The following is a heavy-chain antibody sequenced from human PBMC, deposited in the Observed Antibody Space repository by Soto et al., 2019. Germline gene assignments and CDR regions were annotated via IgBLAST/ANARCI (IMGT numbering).Heavy chain of an antibody. Sequence: LRLSCAASGFIFSTSAMNWVRQAPGKGLEWVSTIRGSGGGTDYATSVRGRFTISRDNSKNTVYLQMDSLRGEDTAVYYCARGASAPRTETQPNRGSMDVWGQGTTVTVSS. V-gene: IGHV3-23*01. J-gene: IGHJ6*02. CDR2: IRGSGGGT. D-gene: IGHD7-27*01. CDR1: GFIFSTSA. CDR3: ARGASAPRTETQPNRGSMDV.